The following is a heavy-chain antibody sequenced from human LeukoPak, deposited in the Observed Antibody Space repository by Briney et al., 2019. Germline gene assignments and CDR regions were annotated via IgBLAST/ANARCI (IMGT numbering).Heavy chain of an antibody. Sequence: SETLSLTCTVSGGSISSSSYYWGWLRQPPGKGLEWIGSIYYSGSTYYNPSLKSRVTISVDTSKNQFSLKLSSVTAADTAVYYCARRDSSGYYYGLTGGFDWFDPWGQGTLVTVSS. D-gene: IGHD3-22*01. CDR2: IYYSGST. CDR1: GGSISSSSYY. V-gene: IGHV4-39*01. J-gene: IGHJ5*02. CDR3: ARRDSSGYYYGLTGGFDWFDP.